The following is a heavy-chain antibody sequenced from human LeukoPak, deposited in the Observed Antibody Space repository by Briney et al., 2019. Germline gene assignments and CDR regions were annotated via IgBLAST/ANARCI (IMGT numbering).Heavy chain of an antibody. CDR2: IYSGGST. CDR3: ARDVVGATYFD. D-gene: IGHD1-26*01. V-gene: IGHV3-53*01. J-gene: IGHJ4*02. Sequence: GGSLRLSWAASGFTVSSNYMTWVRQAPGKGLEWVSIIYSGGSTSYAGSVKGRFTISRDNSKNTLYLQMNSLRAEDTAVYYCARDVVGATYFDWGQGTLVTVSS. CDR1: GFTVSSNY.